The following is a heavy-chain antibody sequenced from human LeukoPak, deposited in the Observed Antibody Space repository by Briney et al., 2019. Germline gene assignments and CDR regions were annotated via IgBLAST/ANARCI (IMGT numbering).Heavy chain of an antibody. CDR2: IYSGGST. CDR3: ARDADGGARTLWFGELGYYYYYYYMDV. D-gene: IGHD3-10*01. J-gene: IGHJ6*03. Sequence: GGSLRLSCAASGFTVSSNYMSWVRQAPGKGLEWVSVIYSGGSTYYADSVKGRFTIFRDNSKNTLYLQMNSLKAEDTAVYYCARDADGGARTLWFGELGYYYYYYYMDVWGKGTTVTISS. V-gene: IGHV3-53*01. CDR1: GFTVSSNY.